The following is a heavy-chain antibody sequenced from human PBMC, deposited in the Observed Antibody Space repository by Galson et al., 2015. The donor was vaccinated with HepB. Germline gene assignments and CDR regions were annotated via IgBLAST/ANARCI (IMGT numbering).Heavy chain of an antibody. Sequence: SLRLSCAASGFTFSSYAMHWVRQAPGKGLEWVAVISYDGSNKYYADSVKGRFTISRDNSKNTLYLQMNSLRAEDTAVYYCAKDMNIKYQLLSGFHYYYYYGMDVWGQGTTVTVSS. CDR1: GFTFSSYA. V-gene: IGHV3-30*04. CDR2: ISYDGSNK. J-gene: IGHJ6*02. CDR3: AKDMNIKYQLLSGFHYYYYYGMDV. D-gene: IGHD2-2*01.